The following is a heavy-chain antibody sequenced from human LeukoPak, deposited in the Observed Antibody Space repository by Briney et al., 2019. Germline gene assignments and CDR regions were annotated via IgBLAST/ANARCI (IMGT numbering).Heavy chain of an antibody. V-gene: IGHV3-74*01. CDR2: INSDGSST. Sequence: GGSARLSCAASRFTFSSYWMHWVRQAPGKGLVWVSRINSDGSSTSYADSVKGRFTISRDNAKNTLYLQMNSLRAEDTAVYYCARDREVPGATGYYYYYYMDVWGKGTTVTVSS. CDR3: ARDREVPGATGYYYYYYMDV. J-gene: IGHJ6*03. CDR1: RFTFSSYW. D-gene: IGHD2-2*01.